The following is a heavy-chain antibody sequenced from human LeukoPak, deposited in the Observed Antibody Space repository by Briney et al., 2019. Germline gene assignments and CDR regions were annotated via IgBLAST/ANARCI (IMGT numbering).Heavy chain of an antibody. CDR2: ISWNSGSV. D-gene: IGHD2/OR15-2a*01. CDR1: GFTFDDYA. J-gene: IGHJ6*04. CDR3: AKAHPLSALDV. Sequence: PGGSLRLSCAASGFTFDDYAMHWVRQAPGKGLEWVSSISWNSGSVAYADSVKGRFTISRDNSKNTLYLQMNSLRAEDTAVYYCAKAHPLSALDVWGKGTTVTVSS. V-gene: IGHV3-9*01.